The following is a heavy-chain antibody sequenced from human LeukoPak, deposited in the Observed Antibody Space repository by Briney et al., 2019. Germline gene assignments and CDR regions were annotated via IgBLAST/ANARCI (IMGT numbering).Heavy chain of an antibody. V-gene: IGHV1-69*13. CDR1: GGTFSSYA. J-gene: IGHJ1*01. Sequence: SVKVSCKASGGTFSSYAISWVRQAPGQGLEWMGGIIPIFGTANYAQKFHGRVTITADESTSTAYMELSSLRSEDTAVYYCARSTTRVVPAAAYWGQGTLVTVCS. CDR3: ARSTTRVVPAAAY. D-gene: IGHD2-2*01. CDR2: IIPIFGTA.